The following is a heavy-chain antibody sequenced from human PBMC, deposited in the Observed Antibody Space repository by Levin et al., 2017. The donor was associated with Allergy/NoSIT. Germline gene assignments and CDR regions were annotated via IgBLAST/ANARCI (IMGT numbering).Heavy chain of an antibody. D-gene: IGHD2-2*01. CDR3: ARVASCYFVPCVFDP. CDR1: GGSISSSNW. CDR2: IYHSGST. J-gene: IGHJ5*02. V-gene: IGHV4-4*02. Sequence: SETLSLTCAVSGGSISSSNWWSWVRQPPGKGLEWIGEIYHSGSTNYNPSLKSRVTISVDKSKNQFSLKLSSVTAADTAVYYCARVASCYFVPCVFDPWGQGTLVTVSS.